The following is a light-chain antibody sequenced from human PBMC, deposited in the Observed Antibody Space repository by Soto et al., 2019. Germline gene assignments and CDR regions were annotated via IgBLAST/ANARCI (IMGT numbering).Light chain of an antibody. CDR3: SSYTSSSGYV. J-gene: IGLJ1*01. Sequence: QSVLTQPPSVSGSPGQSVTISCTGTSTDVGSNNRVSWYQQPPGTAPKLMIYEVTNRPSGVPDRFSGSKSGNTASLTISGLQADDEADHYCSSYTSSSGYVFGTGTKVTVL. V-gene: IGLV2-18*02. CDR2: EVT. CDR1: STDVGSNNR.